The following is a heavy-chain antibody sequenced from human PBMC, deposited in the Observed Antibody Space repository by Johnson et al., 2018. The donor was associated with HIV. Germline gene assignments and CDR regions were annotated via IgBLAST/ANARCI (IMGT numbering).Heavy chain of an antibody. Sequence: QMLLVESGGGLVKPGGSLRLSCAVSGFTFSDYYMSWIRQAPGKGLEWVAVISYDASNKYYADSVKGRFTISRDNSKNTLYLQMNSLRTEDTAVYYCARVRGGTGHGAFDIWGQGTMVTVSS. CDR3: ARVRGGTGHGAFDI. CDR2: ISYDASNK. V-gene: IGHV3-30*03. CDR1: GFTFSDYY. J-gene: IGHJ3*02.